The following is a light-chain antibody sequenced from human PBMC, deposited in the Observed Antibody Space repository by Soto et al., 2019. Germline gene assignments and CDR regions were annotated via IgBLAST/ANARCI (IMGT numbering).Light chain of an antibody. CDR2: DAS. V-gene: IGKV1-5*01. Sequence: DNPKTHTPSTLPAPAGARVTVPCRASRSVDLWLAWYQQKPGKAPKLLIYDASSLQSGVPSRFSGSGSGTEFTLTISSLQPDDFGTYYCQEYNSYTGTFGPGTKVDIK. CDR3: QEYNSYTGT. CDR1: RSVDLW. J-gene: IGKJ1*01.